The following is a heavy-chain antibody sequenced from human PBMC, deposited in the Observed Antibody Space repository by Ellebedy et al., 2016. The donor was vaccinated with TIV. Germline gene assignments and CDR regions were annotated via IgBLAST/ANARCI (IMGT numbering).Heavy chain of an antibody. Sequence: SLKISXAASGFTFDDYAMHWVRQAPGKGLEWVSGISWNSGSIGYADSVKGRFTISRDNAKNSLYLQMNSLRAEDTALYYCATTHYDSSGYFVYWGQGTLVTVSS. CDR2: ISWNSGSI. D-gene: IGHD3-22*01. J-gene: IGHJ4*02. V-gene: IGHV3-9*01. CDR3: ATTHYDSSGYFVY. CDR1: GFTFDDYA.